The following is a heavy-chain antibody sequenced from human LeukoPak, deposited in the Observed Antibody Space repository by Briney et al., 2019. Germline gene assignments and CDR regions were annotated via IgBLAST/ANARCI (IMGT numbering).Heavy chain of an antibody. CDR1: GFTFSTSA. V-gene: IGHV3-23*01. CDR2: ISRNGEIT. J-gene: IGHJ4*02. Sequence: GGSLRLSFPASGFTFSTSAMTWFGQAPGKGLEWVSGISRNGEITYYEDSVRGRFTISKDISKNTLYLQMDSLRAEDTAIYYCAKEEVPNDFWGQGTLVTVSS. CDR3: AKEEVPNDF. D-gene: IGHD1-1*01.